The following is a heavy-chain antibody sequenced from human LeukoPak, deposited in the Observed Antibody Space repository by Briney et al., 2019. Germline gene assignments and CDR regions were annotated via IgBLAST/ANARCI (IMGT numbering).Heavy chain of an antibody. CDR1: GGSIIGHW. CDR3: ARRNTADASIDF. Sequence: SETLSLTCTVSGGSIIGHWWSWIRQPPGKGLEWIGDIFHSGGSTNYNPSLKSRLIMSLDTSKNQFSLKLTSVTAADTAMYYCARRNTADASIDFWGQGTLVTASS. J-gene: IGHJ4*02. CDR2: IFHSGGST. V-gene: IGHV4-59*08. D-gene: IGHD2/OR15-2a*01.